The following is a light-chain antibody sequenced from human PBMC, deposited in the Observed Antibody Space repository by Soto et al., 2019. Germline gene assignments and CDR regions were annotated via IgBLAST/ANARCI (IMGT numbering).Light chain of an antibody. CDR3: QSYDSSLSGSGV. V-gene: IGLV1-40*01. CDR1: SSNIGAGYD. CDR2: GNS. Sequence: QSVLTQPPSGSGAPGQRVTISCTGSSSNIGAGYDVHWYQQLPGTAPKLLIYGNSNRPSGVPDRFSGSKSGTSASLAITGLQAEDEADYYCQSYDSSLSGSGVFGGGTKLTAL. J-gene: IGLJ2*01.